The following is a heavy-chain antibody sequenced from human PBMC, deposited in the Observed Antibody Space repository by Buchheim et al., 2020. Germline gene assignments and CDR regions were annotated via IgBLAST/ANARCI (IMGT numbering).Heavy chain of an antibody. J-gene: IGHJ2*01. D-gene: IGHD2-21*01. Sequence: EVQLVESGGGLVKPGGSLRLSCAASGFAFTTYNMNWVRQAPGQGLEWVSSIRSSSSAKYYADSVKGRFTISRDNAKNSLSLQMNSLRAEDTAVYYCAGAPGGYCGGDCYSVNWYFDLWGRGT. CDR1: GFAFTTYN. CDR3: AGAPGGYCGGDCYSVNWYFDL. CDR2: IRSSSSAK. V-gene: IGHV3-21*06.